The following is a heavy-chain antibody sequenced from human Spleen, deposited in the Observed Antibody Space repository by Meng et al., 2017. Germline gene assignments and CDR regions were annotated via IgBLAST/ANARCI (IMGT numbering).Heavy chain of an antibody. CDR1: GGSFSDYC. J-gene: IGHJ4*02. D-gene: IGHD4-11*01. CDR3: ARGPTTMAHDFDY. Sequence: QWQLRQGGAGLLKPSETLSLTCVVPGGSFSDYCWSWIRQPPGKGLEWIGEINHSGSTNYNPSLESRATISVDTSQNNLSLKLSSVTAADSAVYYCARGPTTMAHDFDYWGQGTLVTVSS. V-gene: IGHV4-34*01. CDR2: INHSGST.